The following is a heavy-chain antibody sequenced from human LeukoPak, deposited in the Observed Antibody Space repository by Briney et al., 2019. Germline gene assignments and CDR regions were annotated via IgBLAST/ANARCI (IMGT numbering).Heavy chain of an antibody. J-gene: IGHJ5*02. CDR1: GGTFSSYA. V-gene: IGHV1-69*04. CDR2: IIPILGIA. Sequence: ASVKVSCKASGGTFSSYAISWVRQAPGQGLEWMGRIIPILGIANYAQKFQGRVTITADKSTSTAYMELSSLRSEDTAVYYCARIRLSSGGGWFDPWGQGTLVTVSS. D-gene: IGHD6-19*01. CDR3: ARIRLSSGGGWFDP.